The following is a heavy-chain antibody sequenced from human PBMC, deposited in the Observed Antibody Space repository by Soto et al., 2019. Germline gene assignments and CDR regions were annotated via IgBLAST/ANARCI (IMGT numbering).Heavy chain of an antibody. CDR1: GFTFSSYW. Sequence: GGSLRLSCAASGFTFSSYWMHWVRQAPGKGLVWVSRINSDGSSTSYADSVKGRFTISRDNAKNTLYLQMNSLRAEDTAVYYCASPGFGFYGMDVWGQGTTVTVSS. J-gene: IGHJ6*02. D-gene: IGHD3-10*01. CDR2: INSDGSST. V-gene: IGHV3-74*01. CDR3: ASPGFGFYGMDV.